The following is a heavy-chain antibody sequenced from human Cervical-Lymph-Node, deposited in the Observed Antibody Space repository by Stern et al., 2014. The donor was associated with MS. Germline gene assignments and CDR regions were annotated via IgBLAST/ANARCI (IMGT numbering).Heavy chain of an antibody. V-gene: IGHV3-13*01. J-gene: IGHJ6*02. Sequence: EVQLVESGGGLVQPGGSLRLSCVASGFTFPVFDMHWVRQAPGKGLEWVSGLHSGVHTEYSGSVRGRFTISRDIFRDSLFLQMTSLRAGDTAVYYCVRGTGYSSAYHYGMSVWGRGTTVTVSS. CDR1: GFTFPVFD. D-gene: IGHD5-18*01. CDR2: LHSGVHT. CDR3: VRGTGYSSAYHYGMSV.